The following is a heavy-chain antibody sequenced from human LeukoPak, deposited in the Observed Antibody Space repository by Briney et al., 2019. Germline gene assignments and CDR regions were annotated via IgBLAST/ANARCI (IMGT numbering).Heavy chain of an antibody. CDR2: FYPGDSET. CDR3: ARGLVDVTGAIDYYGLDV. J-gene: IGHJ6*02. CDR1: GCRFTSYW. D-gene: IGHD2-2*01. Sequence: GESLKISCKGSGCRFTSYWIGWVRQMPGKGLEWMGIFYPGDSETRYSPSFQGQVTMSADKSVNTAYLQWSSLKASDTAMYYCARGLVDVTGAIDYYGLDVWGQGTTVTVSS. V-gene: IGHV5-51*01.